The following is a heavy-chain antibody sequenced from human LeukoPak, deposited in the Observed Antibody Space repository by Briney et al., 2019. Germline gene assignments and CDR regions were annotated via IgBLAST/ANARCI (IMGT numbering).Heavy chain of an antibody. CDR3: AKWGPHCVGDYCPALDS. CDR1: RLTFSNYW. V-gene: IGHV3-7*01. J-gene: IGHJ4*02. D-gene: IGHD2-21*02. Sequence: HGGSLRLSCVASRLTFSNYWMSWVRQAPGKGLEWVANINQDGSKKPYADSMKGRFTISRDNAKESLYLQLNSLRADDTAVYYCAKWGPHCVGDYCPALDSWGQGTLVTVSS. CDR2: INQDGSKK.